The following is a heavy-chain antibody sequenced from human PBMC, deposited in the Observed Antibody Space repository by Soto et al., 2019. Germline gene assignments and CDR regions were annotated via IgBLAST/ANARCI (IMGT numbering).Heavy chain of an antibody. D-gene: IGHD1-26*01. V-gene: IGHV4-30-4*01. Sequence: SETPSPTCTFSGGPLSSGYYYWGWIRQPPGKGLEWIGYIYYSGSTYYNPSLKSRVTISVDTSKNQFSLKLSSVTAADTAVYYCARSPSIGGATFDYWGQGTLVTVSS. CDR1: GGPLSSGYYY. CDR2: IYYSGST. CDR3: ARSPSIGGATFDY. J-gene: IGHJ4*02.